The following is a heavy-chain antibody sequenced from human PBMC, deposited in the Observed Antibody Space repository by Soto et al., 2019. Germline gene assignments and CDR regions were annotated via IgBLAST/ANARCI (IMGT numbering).Heavy chain of an antibody. D-gene: IGHD1-26*01. CDR1: GGSISSYY. J-gene: IGHJ5*02. V-gene: IGHV4-59*01. CDR2: IYYSGST. CDR3: ARALEGYSGSYYNWFDP. Sequence: SETLSLTCTVSGGSISSYYWSWIRQPPGKGLEWIGYIYYSGSTNYNPSLKSRVPISVDTSKNQFSLKLSSVTAADTAVYYCARALEGYSGSYYNWFDPWGQGTLVTVSS.